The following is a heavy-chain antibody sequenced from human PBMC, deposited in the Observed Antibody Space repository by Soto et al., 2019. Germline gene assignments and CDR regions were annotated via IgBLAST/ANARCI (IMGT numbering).Heavy chain of an antibody. D-gene: IGHD3-9*01. CDR3: AKVATQYFDCFASYFDY. Sequence: QVQLVESGGGVVQPGRSLRLSCAASGFTFSTYGMYWVRQAPGKGLEGVAVVSYDGGNKYYADSVKGRFTISRDNSKNTVDLQMNSLRAEDTAVYYCAKVATQYFDCFASYFDYWGQGTLVTVSS. V-gene: IGHV3-30*18. CDR2: VSYDGGNK. CDR1: GFTFSTYG. J-gene: IGHJ4*02.